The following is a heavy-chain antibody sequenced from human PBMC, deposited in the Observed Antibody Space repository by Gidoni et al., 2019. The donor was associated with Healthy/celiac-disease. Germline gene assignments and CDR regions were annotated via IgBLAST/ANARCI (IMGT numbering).Heavy chain of an antibody. D-gene: IGHD5-12*01. Sequence: QVQLVQSGAEVKKPGASVKVSCKASGYTFTGYYMHWVRQAPGQGLEWMGWINPNSGGTNYAQKFQGRVTMTRDTSISTAYMELSRLRSDDTTVYYCARGDGYDPQGSYYYYGMDVWGQGTTVTVSS. J-gene: IGHJ6*02. V-gene: IGHV1-2*02. CDR3: ARGDGYDPQGSYYYYGMDV. CDR2: INPNSGGT. CDR1: GYTFTGYY.